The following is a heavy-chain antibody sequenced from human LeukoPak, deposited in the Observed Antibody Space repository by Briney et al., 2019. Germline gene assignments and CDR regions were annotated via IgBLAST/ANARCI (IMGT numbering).Heavy chain of an antibody. D-gene: IGHD3-22*01. V-gene: IGHV3-48*01. CDR3: VTNYYDSSGYEEYFQH. CDR1: GFTFSPYT. Sequence: GGSLRLSCAASGFTFSPYTMNWVRQAPGKGLEWVSYITGDSSIIYYTDSVKGRFTISRDNSKNTLYLQMNSLRAEDTAVYYPVTNYYDSSGYEEYFQHWGQGTLVTVSS. CDR2: ITGDSSII. J-gene: IGHJ1*01.